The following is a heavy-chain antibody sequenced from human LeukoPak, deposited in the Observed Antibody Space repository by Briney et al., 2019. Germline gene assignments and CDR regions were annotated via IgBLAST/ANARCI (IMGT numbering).Heavy chain of an antibody. CDR3: ARLDWGSGGSGSFDY. CDR2: IYYSGYT. Sequence: SETLSLTCTVSGGSISSDAYRWGWIRQPPGKGLEWIGNIYYSGYTYYNPSLKSRVTISVDTSKNQLSLKLTSETAADTAVYYCARLDWGSGGSGSFDYWGQGTLVTVSS. CDR1: GGSISSDAYR. D-gene: IGHD7-27*01. J-gene: IGHJ4*02. V-gene: IGHV4-39*01.